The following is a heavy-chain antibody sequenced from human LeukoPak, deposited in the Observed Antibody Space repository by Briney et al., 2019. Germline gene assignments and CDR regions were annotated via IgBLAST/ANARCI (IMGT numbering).Heavy chain of an antibody. CDR3: TTVHDFWSGEN. J-gene: IGHJ4*02. CDR1: GFTFSSSA. Sequence: GGSLRLSCAASGFTFSSSAMSWVRQAPGKGLERVSATSNNGGYTYYADSVQGRFTISRDNSKSTLCLQMNSLKTEDTAVYYCTTVHDFWSGENWGQGTLVTVSS. D-gene: IGHD3-3*01. CDR2: TSNNGGYT. V-gene: IGHV3-23*01.